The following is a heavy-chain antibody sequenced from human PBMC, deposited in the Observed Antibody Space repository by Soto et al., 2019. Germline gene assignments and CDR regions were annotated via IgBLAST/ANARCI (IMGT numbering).Heavy chain of an antibody. CDR3: ARRRHSGYGKGAHYYYGMDV. J-gene: IGHJ6*02. D-gene: IGHD5-12*01. Sequence: GASVKVSCKASGYTFTGYYMHWVRQAPGQGLEWMGWINPNSGGTNYAQKFQGRVTMTRDTSISTAYMELSRLRSDDTAVYYCARRRHSGYGKGAHYYYGMDVWGQGTTVTVSS. CDR2: INPNSGGT. V-gene: IGHV1-2*02. CDR1: GYTFTGYY.